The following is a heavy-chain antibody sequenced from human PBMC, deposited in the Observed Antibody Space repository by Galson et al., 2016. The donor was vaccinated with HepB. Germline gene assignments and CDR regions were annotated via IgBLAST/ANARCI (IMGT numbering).Heavy chain of an antibody. J-gene: IGHJ4*02. CDR1: GIPFSDYF. Sequence: SLRLSCAVSGIPFSDYFMSWVRQAPGQGLEWISYISYTSSLISYTDSVRGRFTISRDNAKRLVNLQMNSLRVESTALCYCARMGPGESLDYWGQGTLVTVSS. V-gene: IGHV3-11*01. CDR3: ARMGPGESLDY. CDR2: ISYTSSLI. D-gene: IGHD3-10*01.